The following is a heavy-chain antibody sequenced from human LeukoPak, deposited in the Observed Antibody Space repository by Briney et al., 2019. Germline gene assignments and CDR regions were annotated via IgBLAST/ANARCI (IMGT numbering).Heavy chain of an antibody. Sequence: PSETLSLTCTVSGGSISSGGYYWSWIRQHAGKGLEWIGYIYYSGSTYYNPSLKSRVTISVDTSKNQFSLKLSSVTAADTAVYYCARVVTSYAFDIWGQGTMVTVSS. J-gene: IGHJ3*02. CDR2: IYYSGST. CDR1: GGSISSGGYY. CDR3: ARVVTSYAFDI. V-gene: IGHV4-31*03. D-gene: IGHD5-18*01.